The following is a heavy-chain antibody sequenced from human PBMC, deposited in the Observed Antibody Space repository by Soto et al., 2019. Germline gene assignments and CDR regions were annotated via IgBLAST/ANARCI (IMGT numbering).Heavy chain of an antibody. CDR2: VTSKSAGETT. J-gene: IGHJ4*02. V-gene: IGHV3-15*01. Sequence: EVQLVESGGGLVTPGVTLRLSCVASGFTFSNAWMSWVRQAPGKGLEWIGRVTSKSAGETTAYAAPVKGRFTISRDDLKNTLYLKVNSLNTEDTGLYYCYNEPTLFLAHCGQGTLVTFSS. D-gene: IGHD1-1*01. CDR1: GFTFSNAW. CDR3: YNEPTLFLAH.